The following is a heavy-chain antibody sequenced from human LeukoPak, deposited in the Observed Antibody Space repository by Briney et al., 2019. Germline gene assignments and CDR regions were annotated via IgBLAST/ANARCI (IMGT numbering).Heavy chain of an antibody. D-gene: IGHD3-22*01. J-gene: IGHJ4*02. CDR1: GGYINNPTYY. CDR2: MHYSGST. V-gene: IGHV4-39*07. Sequence: SETLSLTCSVSGGYINNPTYYWGWIRQPPGKGLEWIGSMHYSGSTNYNPSLKSRVTISVDTSKNQFSLNLTSVTAADTAVYYCARSVYYYDDFDYWGQGTLVTVSS. CDR3: ARSVYYYDDFDY.